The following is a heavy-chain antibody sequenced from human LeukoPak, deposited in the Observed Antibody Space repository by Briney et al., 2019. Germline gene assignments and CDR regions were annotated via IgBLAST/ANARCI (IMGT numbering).Heavy chain of an antibody. CDR1: GFTFSSYW. CDR2: IKQDGSEK. D-gene: IGHD5-18*01. V-gene: IGHV3-7*01. Sequence: GGSLRLSCAASGFTFSSYWMSWVRQAPGKGLEWVANIKQDGSEKYYVDSVKGRFTISRDNAKNSLYLQMNSLRAEDTAVYYCARGRGNSYGSHWNYWGQGTLVTVSS. J-gene: IGHJ4*02. CDR3: ARGRGNSYGSHWNY.